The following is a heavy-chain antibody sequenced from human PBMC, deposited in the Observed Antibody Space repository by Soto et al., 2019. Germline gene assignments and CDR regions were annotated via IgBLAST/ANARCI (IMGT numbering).Heavy chain of an antibody. Sequence: SETLSLTCTVSGGSFTSNNWWTWVRQPPGQGLEWIGEIYRTGSTNYNPSLKSRVTISLDKSENQFSLKVTSLTAADTPVYYCASRDPGTSVDYWGQGTLVIVSS. CDR2: IYRTGST. CDR3: ASRDPGTSVDY. V-gene: IGHV4-4*02. CDR1: GGSFTSNNW. D-gene: IGHD1-7*01. J-gene: IGHJ4*02.